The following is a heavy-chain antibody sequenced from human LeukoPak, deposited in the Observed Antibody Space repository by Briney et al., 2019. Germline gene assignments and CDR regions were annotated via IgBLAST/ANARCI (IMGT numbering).Heavy chain of an antibody. CDR3: AKGRGALCDGDCSSRVLEY. D-gene: IGHD2-21*02. V-gene: IGHV3-23*01. J-gene: IGHJ4*02. Sequence: PGGSLRLSCAASGFTFSSYAMSWVRQAPGKGLEWVSAISGSGGSTYYADSVKGRFTISRDNPKNTLYLHMNGLRAEDTALYYCAKGRGALCDGDCSSRVLEYWGQGTLVTVSS. CDR1: GFTFSSYA. CDR2: ISGSGGST.